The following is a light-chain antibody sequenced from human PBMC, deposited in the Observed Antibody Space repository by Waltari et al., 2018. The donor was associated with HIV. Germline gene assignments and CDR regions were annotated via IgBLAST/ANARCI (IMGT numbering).Light chain of an antibody. Sequence: QSGLTQPPSASGSPGQSVTISCTGTSSDVRCHKYVSWYQQHPGKAPKLFIYEFSKRPAGFPDRFSGSKSGNTPSLTVSGLQADDEAEFYCSSYAGSTVIFGGGTKLTVL. J-gene: IGLJ2*01. CDR3: SSYAGSTVI. CDR2: EFS. CDR1: SSDVRCHKY. V-gene: IGLV2-8*01.